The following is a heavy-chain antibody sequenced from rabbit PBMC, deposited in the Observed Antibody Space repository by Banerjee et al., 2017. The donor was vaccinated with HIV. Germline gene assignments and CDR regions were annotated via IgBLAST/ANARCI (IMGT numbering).Heavy chain of an antibody. CDR1: GIDFNSYYY. CDR2: IYVGSGGST. D-gene: IGHD1-1*01. V-gene: IGHV1S45*01. Sequence: QEQLEESGGDLVKPEGSLTLTCKASGIDFNSYYYMCWVRQAPGKRPEWIACIYVGSGGSTWYASWAKGRFTISKTSSTTVTLQMTSLTAADTATYFCARRGYAISTNYYDLWGQGTLVTVS. CDR3: ARRGYAISTNYYDL. J-gene: IGHJ4*01.